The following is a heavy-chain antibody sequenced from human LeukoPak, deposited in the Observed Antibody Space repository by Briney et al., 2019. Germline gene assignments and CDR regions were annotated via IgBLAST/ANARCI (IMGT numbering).Heavy chain of an antibody. D-gene: IGHD2-15*01. CDR1: GGSTSSSSYY. CDR3: ARLRVEGLMDV. CDR2: IYYSGST. Sequence: SETLSLTCTVSGGSTSSSSYYWGWIRQPPGKGLEWIGSIYYSGSTYYNPSLKSRVTISVDTSKNQFSLKLSSVTAADTAVYYCARLRVEGLMDVWGQGTTVTVSS. J-gene: IGHJ6*02. V-gene: IGHV4-39*01.